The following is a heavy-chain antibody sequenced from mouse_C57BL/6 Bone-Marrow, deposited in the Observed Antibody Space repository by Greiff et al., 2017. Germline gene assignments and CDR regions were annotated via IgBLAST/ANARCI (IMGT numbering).Heavy chain of an antibody. CDR2: IRNKANGYTT. CDR1: GFTFTDYY. CDR3: ARLASYSGFAY. V-gene: IGHV7-3*01. D-gene: IGHD6-1*01. Sequence: EVHLVESGGGLVQPGGSLSLSCAASGFTFTDYYMSWVRQPPGKALEWLGFIRNKANGYTTEYSASVKGRFTISRDNSQSILYLQMNALRAEDSATYYCARLASYSGFAYWGQGTLVTVSA. J-gene: IGHJ3*01.